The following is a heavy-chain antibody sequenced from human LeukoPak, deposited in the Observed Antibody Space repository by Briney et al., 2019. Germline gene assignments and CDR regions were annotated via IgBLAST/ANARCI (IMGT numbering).Heavy chain of an antibody. Sequence: ASVKLSCKASGYTFTSYGISWVRQAPGQGLEWMGWISAYNGNTDYAQKLQGRVTMTTDTSTSTAYMELRSLRSDDTAVYYCARAPLTTGTTESWFDPWGQGTLVTVSS. V-gene: IGHV1-18*01. CDR3: ARAPLTTGTTESWFDP. CDR2: ISAYNGNT. CDR1: GYTFTSYG. D-gene: IGHD1-1*01. J-gene: IGHJ5*02.